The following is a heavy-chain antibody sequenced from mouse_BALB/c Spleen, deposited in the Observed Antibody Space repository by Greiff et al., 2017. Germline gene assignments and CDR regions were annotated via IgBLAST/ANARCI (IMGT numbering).Heavy chain of an antibody. J-gene: IGHJ4*01. CDR2: IDPANGNT. CDR1: GFNIKDTY. Sequence: VQLQQSGAELVKPGASVKLSCTASGFNIKDTYMHWVKQRPEQGLEWIGRIDPANGNTKYDPKFQGKATITADTSSNTAYLQLSSLTSEDTAVYYCAMGGNYDAMDYWGQGTSGTVSS. CDR3: AMGGNYDAMDY. D-gene: IGHD1-1*02. V-gene: IGHV14-3*02.